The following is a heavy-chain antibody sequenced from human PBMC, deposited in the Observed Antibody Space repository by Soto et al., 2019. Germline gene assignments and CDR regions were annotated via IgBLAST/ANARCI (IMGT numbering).Heavy chain of an antibody. V-gene: IGHV3-30-3*01. CDR2: ISYDGSNK. D-gene: IGHD3-3*01. Sequence: QLQLVESGGGVVQPGRSLRLSCAASGFTFKSHAMHWVRQAPGKGLEWVALISYDGSNKHYADSVKGPLTISRDNSNNTLYLQINSLRAHDTAVYSCARLRAPFGLDVCGQATTVTVSS. CDR1: GFTFKSHA. J-gene: IGHJ6*02. CDR3: ARLRAPFGLDV.